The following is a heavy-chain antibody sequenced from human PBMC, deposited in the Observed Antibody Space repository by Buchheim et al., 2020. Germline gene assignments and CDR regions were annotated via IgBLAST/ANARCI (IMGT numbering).Heavy chain of an antibody. V-gene: IGHV4-59*02. CDR2: IYYNGRT. Sequence: QVQLQESGPGLVKPSETLSLTCSVSGGSVSDNFWNWSWIRQSPGKGLEWIGHIYYNGRTDYNPSLKSRVTISVDTSKNQFSLNLSSVTAVDTAVYYCAGEVSYDWNYVCLDPWGQGTL. J-gene: IGHJ5*02. D-gene: IGHD1-7*01. CDR3: AGEVSYDWNYVCLDP. CDR1: GGSVSDNFWN.